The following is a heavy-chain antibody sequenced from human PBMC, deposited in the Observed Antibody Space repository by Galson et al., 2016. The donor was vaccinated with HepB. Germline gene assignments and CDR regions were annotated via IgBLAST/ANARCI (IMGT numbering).Heavy chain of an antibody. CDR3: ARVVYDKGAAMDV. D-gene: IGHD3-22*01. Sequence: SLRLSCAASGFTFSTYTYDINWVRQAPGKGLEGVSYISSSSTISYADSVKGRFTISRDNAKNSLYLQMNSLRAEDTAVYYCARVVYDKGAAMDVWGQGTTVTVSS. J-gene: IGHJ6*02. V-gene: IGHV3-48*01. CDR2: ISSSSTI. CDR1: GFTFSTYT.